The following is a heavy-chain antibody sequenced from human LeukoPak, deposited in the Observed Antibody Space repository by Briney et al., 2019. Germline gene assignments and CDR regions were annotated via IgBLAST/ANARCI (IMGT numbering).Heavy chain of an antibody. Sequence: SQTLSLTCAISGDSVSSNSAAWNWIRQSPSRGLEWLGRTYYRSKWYNDYAVSVKSRITINPDTSKNQFSLKLSSVTAADTAVYYCARGREQWLVLCYFDYWGQGTLVTVSS. CDR2: TYYRSKWYN. J-gene: IGHJ4*02. CDR1: GDSVSSNSAA. CDR3: ARGREQWLVLCYFDY. D-gene: IGHD6-19*01. V-gene: IGHV6-1*01.